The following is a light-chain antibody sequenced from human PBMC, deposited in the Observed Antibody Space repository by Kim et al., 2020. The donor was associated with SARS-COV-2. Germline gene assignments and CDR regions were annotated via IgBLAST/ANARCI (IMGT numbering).Light chain of an antibody. V-gene: IGKV4-1*01. CDR2: WAS. Sequence: DIVMTQAPDSLAVSLGERATINCKSSQSLLYSSDNENYLAWYQQRPGQPPKLLIYWASTRGSGVPDRFSGSGSGTDFTLTITSLQAEDVAVYYCQQYYSSPRTFGQGTKVDIK. CDR1: QSLLYSSDNENY. CDR3: QQYYSSPRT. J-gene: IGKJ1*01.